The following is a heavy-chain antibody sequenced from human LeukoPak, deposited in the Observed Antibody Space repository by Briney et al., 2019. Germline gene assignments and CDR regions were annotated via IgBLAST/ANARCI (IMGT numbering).Heavy chain of an antibody. D-gene: IGHD2-15*01. CDR1: GFTFSSYS. V-gene: IGHV3-74*01. CDR2: ISDGGSNT. CDR3: ARVFATGPSFDY. Sequence: GGSLRLSCAASGFTFSSYSMHWVRQTPGKGLEWVSRISDGGSNTGYADSVQGRFTISRDNAKNTLYLQMNSLRAEDTAVYYCARVFATGPSFDYWGQGTLVTVSS. J-gene: IGHJ4*02.